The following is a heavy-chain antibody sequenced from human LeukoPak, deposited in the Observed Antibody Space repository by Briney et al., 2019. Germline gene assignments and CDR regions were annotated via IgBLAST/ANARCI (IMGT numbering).Heavy chain of an antibody. V-gene: IGHV3-30*18. D-gene: IGHD6-13*01. CDR3: AKDRDADSSSWEAFDY. Sequence: GRSLRLSCAASGFTFSSYGMHWVRQAPGKGLEWVAVISYDGSNKYYADSVKGRFTISRDNSKNTLYLQMNSLRAEDTAVYYCAKDRDADSSSWEAFDYWGQGTLVTVSS. J-gene: IGHJ4*02. CDR1: GFTFSSYG. CDR2: ISYDGSNK.